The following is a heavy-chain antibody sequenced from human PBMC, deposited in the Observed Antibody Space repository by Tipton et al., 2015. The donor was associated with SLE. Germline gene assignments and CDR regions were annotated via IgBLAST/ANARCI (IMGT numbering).Heavy chain of an antibody. J-gene: IGHJ6*02. V-gene: IGHV1-18*01. Sequence: QLVQSGAEVKKPGASVKVSCKASGYIFTSYGISWVRQAPGQGLEWMGWINPYNGDTDYGENLQGRVTLTADTSTSTAYMELRSLRSDDTAMYYCARVLDVWGQGTTVTVSS. CDR1: GYIFTSYG. CDR2: INPYNGDT. CDR3: ARVLDV.